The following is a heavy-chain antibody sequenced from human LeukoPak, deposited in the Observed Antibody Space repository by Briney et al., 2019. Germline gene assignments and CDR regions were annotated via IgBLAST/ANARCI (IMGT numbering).Heavy chain of an antibody. Sequence: SETLSLTCTVSGGSISSYYWSWIRQPPGKGLEWIGYIYYSGSTNYNPSLKSRVTISVDTSKNQFSLKLSSVTAADTAVYYCARGRRYCSSTSCRPFDYWGQGTLVTVSS. J-gene: IGHJ4*02. D-gene: IGHD2-2*01. CDR1: GGSISSYY. CDR2: IYYSGST. CDR3: ARGRRYCSSTSCRPFDY. V-gene: IGHV4-59*12.